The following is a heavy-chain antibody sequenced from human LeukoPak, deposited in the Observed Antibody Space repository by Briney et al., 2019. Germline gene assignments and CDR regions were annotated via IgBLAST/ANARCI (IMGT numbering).Heavy chain of an antibody. CDR2: LIPILGLA. Sequence: GASVKVSCKASGGTFSSYTVTWVRQAPGQGLEWMGRLIPILGLANYAQKFQGRVTIIADKSTTTAYMELSSLRSEDTAVYYCAGAYYYDSSGYHNDYWGQGTLVTVSS. CDR1: GGTFSSYT. CDR3: AGAYYYDSSGYHNDY. V-gene: IGHV1-69*02. D-gene: IGHD3-22*01. J-gene: IGHJ4*02.